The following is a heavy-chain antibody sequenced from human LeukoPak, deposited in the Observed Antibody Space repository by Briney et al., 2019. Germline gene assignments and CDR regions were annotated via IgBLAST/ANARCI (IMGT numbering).Heavy chain of an antibody. CDR3: ARAGMVVTPNYYYYYYMDV. CDR1: GGSISSYH. J-gene: IGHJ6*03. Sequence: PSETPSLTCTVSGGSISSYHWSWIRQPPGKGLEWIGYIYYSGSTNYNPSLKSRVTISVDTSKNQFSLKLSSVTAADTAVYYCARAGMVVTPNYYYYYYMDVWGKGTTVTVSS. V-gene: IGHV4-59*01. CDR2: IYYSGST. D-gene: IGHD4-23*01.